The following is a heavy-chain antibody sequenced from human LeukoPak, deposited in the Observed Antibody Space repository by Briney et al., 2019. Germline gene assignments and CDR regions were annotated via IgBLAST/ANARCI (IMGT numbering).Heavy chain of an antibody. J-gene: IGHJ4*02. V-gene: IGHV4-39*01. D-gene: IGHD5-18*01. Sequence: SETLSLTCNVSGGSISNRAYYWAWIRQPPGKGLEWIGSVFYSGSTYSNPSLESRLTISVDTSKNHFSLRLTSVTAADTAMYYCARHDVDGYSYGDFDYWGQGTLVTVSS. CDR2: VFYSGST. CDR1: GGSISNRAYY. CDR3: ARHDVDGYSYGDFDY.